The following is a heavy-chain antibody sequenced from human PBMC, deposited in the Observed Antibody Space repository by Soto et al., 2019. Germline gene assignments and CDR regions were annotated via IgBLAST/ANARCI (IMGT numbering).Heavy chain of an antibody. Sequence: EVQLLESGGGWEQPGGSLRLSWAASGFPLTNHAMSWARQAQGKGLGGVSSISGSGGSTYYADSVEGRFTISRDNFKNTLYLQMNSLRAEDTAVYYCAKSGWGVVVPTVNWYFDLWGRGTLVTVSS. CDR2: ISGSGGST. CDR3: AKSGWGVVVPTVNWYFDL. CDR1: GFPLTNHA. V-gene: IGHV3-23*01. D-gene: IGHD2-21*01. J-gene: IGHJ2*01.